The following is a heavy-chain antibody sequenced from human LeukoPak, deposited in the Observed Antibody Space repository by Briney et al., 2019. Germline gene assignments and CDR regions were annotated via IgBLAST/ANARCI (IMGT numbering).Heavy chain of an antibody. CDR1: GFTFSSYA. D-gene: IGHD5-12*01. Sequence: GGSLRLSCAASGFTFSSYAMSWVRQAPGKGLEWVSGISWNSGSIGYADSVKGRFTISRDNAKNSLYLQMNSLRAEDTALYYCAKVSSGYDRSFDYWGQGTLVTVSS. J-gene: IGHJ4*02. CDR3: AKVSSGYDRSFDY. CDR2: ISWNSGSI. V-gene: IGHV3-9*01.